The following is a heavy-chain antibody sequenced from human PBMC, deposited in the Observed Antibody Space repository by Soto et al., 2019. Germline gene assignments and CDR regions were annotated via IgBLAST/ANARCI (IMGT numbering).Heavy chain of an antibody. CDR1: GDSVSSETAA. D-gene: IGHD1-20*01. CDR3: ARARYNWNRSYYYAMDV. J-gene: IGHJ6*02. Sequence: SHTLSLTCALSGDSVSSETAAWNWIRQSPSRGLEWLGRTYYSSRWYHDYVVSVKSRITIDPDTSKNQVSLQLNSVTPEDTAVYYCARARYNWNRSYYYAMDVWGQGTTVTVSS. V-gene: IGHV6-1*01. CDR2: TYYSSRWYH.